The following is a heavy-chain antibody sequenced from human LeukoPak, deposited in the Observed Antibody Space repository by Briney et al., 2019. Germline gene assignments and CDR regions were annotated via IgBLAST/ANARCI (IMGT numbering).Heavy chain of an antibody. V-gene: IGHV4-34*01. CDR1: GGSFSGYY. CDR2: INHSGST. J-gene: IGHJ6*02. Sequence: SETLSLTCAVYGGSFSGYYWSWIRQPPGKGLEWIGEINHSGSTNYNPSLKSRVTISVDTSKNQFSLKLSSVTAADTAVYYCARHYSYGYYYYYGMDVWGQGTTVTVSS. CDR3: ARHYSYGYYYYYGMDV. D-gene: IGHD5-18*01.